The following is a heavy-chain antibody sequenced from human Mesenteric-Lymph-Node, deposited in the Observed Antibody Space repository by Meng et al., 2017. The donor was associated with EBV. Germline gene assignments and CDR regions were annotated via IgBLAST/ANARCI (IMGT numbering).Heavy chain of an antibody. CDR2: MSYSGTI. CDR3: ARDFIGVPGNFDY. D-gene: IGHD6-19*01. J-gene: IGHJ4*02. CDR1: GDSISSSSYY. V-gene: IGHV4-39*07. Sequence: QLQLQESGPGLVKPSETLSLTCTVSGDSISSSSYYWGWIRQPPGKGLEWIGSMSYSGTIYYNPSLRSRVTISADASKNQFSLRLSSVTAADTAVYYCARDFIGVPGNFDYWSQGTLVTVSS.